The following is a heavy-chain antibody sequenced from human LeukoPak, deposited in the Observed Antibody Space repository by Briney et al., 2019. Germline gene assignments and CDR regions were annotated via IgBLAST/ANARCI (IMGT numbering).Heavy chain of an antibody. J-gene: IGHJ4*02. Sequence: SQTLSLTCTVSGGPISSGDYYWSWIRQPPGKGLEWIGYIYFSGSTYYNPSLKSRVTISVDTSKNQFSLKLSSVTAADTAVYYCARDPGGYYFDYWGQGTLVTVSS. V-gene: IGHV4-30-4*01. CDR2: IYFSGST. CDR3: ARDPGGYYFDY. CDR1: GGPISSGDYY. D-gene: IGHD3-10*01.